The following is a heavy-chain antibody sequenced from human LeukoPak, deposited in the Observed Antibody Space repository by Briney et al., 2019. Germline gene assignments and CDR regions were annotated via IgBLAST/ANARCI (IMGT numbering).Heavy chain of an antibody. V-gene: IGHV4-31*03. CDR1: GASITSGAYY. D-gene: IGHD2-2*01. CDR3: ARYYCASSRCPGVDY. J-gene: IGHJ4*02. CDR2: SSYSGSA. Sequence: SETLSLTCTVSGASITSGAYYWTWIRQHPGEGLEWIGYSSYSGSAYYNPSLKSRVAISVDTSKRQFSLKVSSVTAAVTAWYYCARYYCASSRCPGVDYWGQGTLVTVSS.